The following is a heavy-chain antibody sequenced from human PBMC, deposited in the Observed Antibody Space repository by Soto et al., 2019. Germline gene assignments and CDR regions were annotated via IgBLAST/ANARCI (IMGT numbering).Heavy chain of an antibody. J-gene: IGHJ6*02. V-gene: IGHV3-20*01. D-gene: IGHD3-22*01. CDR1: GFTFDDYG. Sequence: GGSLRLSCAASGFTFDDYGMSWVRQAPGKGLEWVSGIIWNGGSTGYGDSVKDRFTISRDNAKNSLYLQMNSLRAEDTALYHCAREEYYDDSSGYLNCYYGMDVWGQGTTVTVSS. CDR3: AREEYYDDSSGYLNCYYGMDV. CDR2: IIWNGGST.